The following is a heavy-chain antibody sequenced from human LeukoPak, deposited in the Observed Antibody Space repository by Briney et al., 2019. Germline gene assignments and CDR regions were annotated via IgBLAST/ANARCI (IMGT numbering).Heavy chain of an antibody. V-gene: IGHV3-30-3*01. CDR2: ISYDGSNK. Sequence: GGSLRLSCAASGFTFSSYAMHWVRQAPGKGLEWVAVISYDGSNKYYADSVKGRFTISRDNSKNTLYLQMNSLRAEDTAVYYCARVNYDSSGWAPWAFDIWGQGTMVTVSS. D-gene: IGHD3-22*01. J-gene: IGHJ3*02. CDR3: ARVNYDSSGWAPWAFDI. CDR1: GFTFSSYA.